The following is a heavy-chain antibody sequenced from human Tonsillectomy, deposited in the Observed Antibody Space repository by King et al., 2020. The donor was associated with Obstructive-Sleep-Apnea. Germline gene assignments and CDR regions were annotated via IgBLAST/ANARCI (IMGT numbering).Heavy chain of an antibody. J-gene: IGHJ4*02. D-gene: IGHD5-18*01. CDR2: IYYTGST. Sequence: VQLQESGPGLVKPSQTLSLTCTVSGGSISSGGYYWSWIRQHPGKGLEWIGYIYYTGSTYYNPSLNSLVTISVDTSKNQFSLKLSSVTAADTAVYYCARSEEYSYGYGGDYWGQGTLVTVSS. CDR1: GGSISSGGYY. V-gene: IGHV4-31*01. CDR3: ARSEEYSYGYGGDY.